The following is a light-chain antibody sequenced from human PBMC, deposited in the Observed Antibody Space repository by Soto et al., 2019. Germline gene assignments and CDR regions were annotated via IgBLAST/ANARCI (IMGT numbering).Light chain of an antibody. J-gene: IGLJ2*01. Sequence: QSVLTQPPSASGTPGQRVSISCSGSGSSIGTNTVNWYRQLPGTAPKLLIYANNQRPSGVPDRFSGSKSGTSASLAISGLQSEDEAEYYCAAWDGSLNNVRFGGGTKLTVL. V-gene: IGLV1-44*01. CDR2: ANN. CDR1: GSSIGTNT. CDR3: AAWDGSLNNVR.